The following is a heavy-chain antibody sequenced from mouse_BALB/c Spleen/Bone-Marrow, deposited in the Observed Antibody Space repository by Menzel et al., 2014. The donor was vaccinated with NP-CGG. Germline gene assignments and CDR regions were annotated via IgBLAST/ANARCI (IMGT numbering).Heavy chain of an antibody. V-gene: IGHV5-6-3*01. CDR3: ARGYDYSSWFAY. D-gene: IGHD2-4*01. CDR1: GFTFSNYG. CDR2: ISVNGDTT. Sequence: EVKVVESGGGLVQPGGSLKLSCAASGFTFSNYGMSWVRQTPDKRLEMIATISVNGDTTYHPDSVKGRFTISRDNVKNTLYLQMSSLKSEDTAMYYCARGYDYSSWFAYWGQGTLVTVSA. J-gene: IGHJ3*01.